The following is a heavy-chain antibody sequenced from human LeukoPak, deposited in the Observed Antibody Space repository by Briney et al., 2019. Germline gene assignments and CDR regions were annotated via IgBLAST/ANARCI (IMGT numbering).Heavy chain of an antibody. CDR3: ARYEERLLRAWFDP. D-gene: IGHD2-15*01. Sequence: ASVKVSCKASGYTFTSYYMHWVRQAPGQGLEWMGIINPSGGSTSYAQKFQGRVTITADESTSTAYMELSSLRSEDTAVYYCARYEERLLRAWFDPWGQGTLVTVPS. V-gene: IGHV1-46*01. CDR2: INPSGGST. J-gene: IGHJ5*02. CDR1: GYTFTSYY.